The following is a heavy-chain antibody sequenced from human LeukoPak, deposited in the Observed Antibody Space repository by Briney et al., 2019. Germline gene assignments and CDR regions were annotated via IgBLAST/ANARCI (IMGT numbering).Heavy chain of an antibody. J-gene: IGHJ4*02. CDR3: ARDHSFAGTTPDY. CDR2: MWYDGSNK. D-gene: IGHD1-7*01. CDR1: GFTFSSYG. Sequence: PGGSLRLSCAASGFTFSSYGMHWVRQAPGKGLEWVAVMWYDGSNKYYADSVKGRFTISRDNSKNTLYLQMNSLRAEDTAVYYCARDHSFAGTTPDYWGQGTLATVSS. V-gene: IGHV3-33*01.